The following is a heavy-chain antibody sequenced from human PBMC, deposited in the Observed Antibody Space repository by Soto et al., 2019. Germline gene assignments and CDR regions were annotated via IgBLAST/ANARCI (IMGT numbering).Heavy chain of an antibody. CDR1: GYTFARYG. J-gene: IGHJ4*02. CDR3: ARDQWCGDASCNAGAGVDY. CDR2: ISGYNGDT. V-gene: IGHV1-18*01. Sequence: QVQLVQSGGEVKKPGASVKVSCKASGYTFARYGISWVRQAPGQGFDWMGWISGYNGDTYYAQTVQGRGTMTTDTSTNTAYMELRSLTPDDTAVYYCARDQWCGDASCNAGAGVDYWGQGTLVTVSS. D-gene: IGHD2-2*01.